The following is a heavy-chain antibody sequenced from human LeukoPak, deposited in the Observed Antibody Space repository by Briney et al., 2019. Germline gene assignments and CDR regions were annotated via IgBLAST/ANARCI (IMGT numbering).Heavy chain of an antibody. V-gene: IGHV1-2*02. CDR1: GYTFTGYY. D-gene: IGHD3-3*01. J-gene: IGHJ3*02. CDR3: ATGGPAMEWLLGEAFDI. Sequence: ASVKVSCKASGYTFTGYYMHWVRQAPGQGIEWMGWIKPNSGGTNYAQKFQGRVTMTRDTSISTAYMELSRLRSDDTAVYYCATGGPAMEWLLGEAFDIWGQGTMVTVSS. CDR2: IKPNSGGT.